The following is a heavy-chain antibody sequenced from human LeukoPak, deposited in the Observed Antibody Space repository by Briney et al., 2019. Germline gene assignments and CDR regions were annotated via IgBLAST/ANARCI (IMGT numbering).Heavy chain of an antibody. Sequence: GASVKVSCKASGYTFTGYYIHWVRQAPGHGLEWMGWISAYSGNTNYAQKLQGRVTMTTVTSIRTAYLELRSLRSDDTAVYYCARPRDYGDYDGFDIWGPGTMVRVSS. CDR1: GYTFTGYY. D-gene: IGHD4-17*01. J-gene: IGHJ3*02. CDR3: ARPRDYGDYDGFDI. V-gene: IGHV1-2*02. CDR2: ISAYSGNT.